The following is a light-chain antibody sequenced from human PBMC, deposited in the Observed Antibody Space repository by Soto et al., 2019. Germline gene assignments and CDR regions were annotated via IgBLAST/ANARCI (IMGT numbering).Light chain of an antibody. CDR1: QSISSW. CDR3: QQYNSYSGT. Sequence: LQMTQSPSTLSASVGDRVTITCRASQSISSWLAWYQQKPGKAPKLLIYDASSLESGVPSRFSGSGSGTEFTLTISSLQPDDFATYYCQQYNSYSGTFGQGTKVDIK. J-gene: IGKJ1*01. V-gene: IGKV1-5*01. CDR2: DAS.